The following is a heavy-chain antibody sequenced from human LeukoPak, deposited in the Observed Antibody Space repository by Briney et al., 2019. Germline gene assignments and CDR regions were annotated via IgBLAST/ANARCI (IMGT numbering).Heavy chain of an antibody. CDR3: AKSRYYDILTGQTYYFDY. J-gene: IGHJ4*02. Sequence: GGSLRLSCTASGFTFDDYAMHWVRQAPGKGLDWVSGISWNSGDIVYADSVKGRFTISRDNAENPLYLQMNSLTSEDTALYYCAKSRYYDILTGQTYYFDYWGQGTLVTVSS. D-gene: IGHD3-9*01. CDR2: ISWNSGDI. V-gene: IGHV3-9*01. CDR1: GFTFDDYA.